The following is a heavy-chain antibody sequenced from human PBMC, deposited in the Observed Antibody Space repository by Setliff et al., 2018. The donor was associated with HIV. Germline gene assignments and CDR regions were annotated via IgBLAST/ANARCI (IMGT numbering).Heavy chain of an antibody. CDR3: AVSPDGDCATTKCANWFDP. D-gene: IGHD4-17*01. CDR1: GFTVSGYY. CDR2: IKTKPNDYAT. Sequence: PGGSLRLSCAASGFTVSGYYMAWVRQAPGKGLEWVGRIKTKPNDYATAHAASVKGRFTISRDDSQNTAYLQMNSLRTEDTAVYFCAVSPDGDCATTKCANWFDPWGQGTQVTVSS. V-gene: IGHV3-73*01. J-gene: IGHJ5*02.